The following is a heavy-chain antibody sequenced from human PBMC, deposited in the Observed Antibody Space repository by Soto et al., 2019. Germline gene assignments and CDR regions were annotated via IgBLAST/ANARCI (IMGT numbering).Heavy chain of an antibody. D-gene: IGHD1-26*01. CDR3: AKRYSYSPSDFDY. Sequence: EVQLLESGGGWVQPGGSLRLSCAASGFTFNGYAMSWVRQAPGKGLEWVSTISGDATHTWYADSVKGRFTISRDNSKNALYLQMNTLRAEDTAVYHCAKRYSYSPSDFDYWGQGTLVTVSS. CDR1: GFTFNGYA. CDR2: ISGDATHT. V-gene: IGHV3-23*01. J-gene: IGHJ4*02.